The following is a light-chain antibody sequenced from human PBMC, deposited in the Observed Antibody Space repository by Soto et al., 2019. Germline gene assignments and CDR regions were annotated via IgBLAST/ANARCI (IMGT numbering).Light chain of an antibody. CDR3: QHYAGGSRIT. Sequence: ETVLTQSPGTLSLSPGERSTLSCRASQSVSSRLAWYQQKPGQAPRLLISGASSGATGIPDRFSGSGFGTDFTLTISRLEPEDFALYYCQHYAGGSRITFGQGTRLEI. CDR1: QSVSSR. V-gene: IGKV3-20*01. J-gene: IGKJ5*01. CDR2: GAS.